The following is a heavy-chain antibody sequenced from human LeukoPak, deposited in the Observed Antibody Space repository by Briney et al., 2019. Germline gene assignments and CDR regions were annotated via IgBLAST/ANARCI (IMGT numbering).Heavy chain of an antibody. CDR2: IYSGGST. CDR1: GFTASSNY. Sequence: GGSLRLSCAASGFTASSNYMSWVRQAPGEGLEGVSVIYSGGSTYYADSVKGRFTVSRDNSKNTLYLQMNSLRAEDTAVYYCARARCGSGYYYYYMDVWGKGTTVIVSS. D-gene: IGHD2-15*01. J-gene: IGHJ6*03. CDR3: ARARCGSGYYYYYMDV. V-gene: IGHV3-53*01.